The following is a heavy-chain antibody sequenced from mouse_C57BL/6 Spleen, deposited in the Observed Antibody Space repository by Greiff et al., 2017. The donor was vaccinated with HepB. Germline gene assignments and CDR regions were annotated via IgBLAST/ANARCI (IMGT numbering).Heavy chain of an antibody. CDR1: GYAFSSYW. CDR3: ARLNDYDGFDY. Sequence: QVHVKQSGAELVKPGASVKISCKASGYAFSSYWMNWVKQRPGKGLEWIGQIYPGDGDTNYNGKFKGKATLTADKSSSTAYMQLSSLTSEDSAVYFCARLNDYDGFDYWGQGTTLTVSS. D-gene: IGHD2-4*01. V-gene: IGHV1-80*01. J-gene: IGHJ2*01. CDR2: IYPGDGDT.